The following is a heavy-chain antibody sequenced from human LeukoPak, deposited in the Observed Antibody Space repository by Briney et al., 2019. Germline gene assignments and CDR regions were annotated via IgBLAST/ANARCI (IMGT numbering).Heavy chain of an antibody. D-gene: IGHD3-22*01. CDR3: ARVGYYDSSGYPYYFDY. Sequence: SQTLSLTCTVSGGSISSGGYYWSWIRQHPGKGLEWIGYIYYSGSTYYNPSLKSRVTISVDTSKNQFSLKLSSVTAADTAVYYCARVGYYDSSGYPYYFDYWGQGTLVTVSP. CDR1: GGSISSGGYY. V-gene: IGHV4-31*03. J-gene: IGHJ4*02. CDR2: IYYSGST.